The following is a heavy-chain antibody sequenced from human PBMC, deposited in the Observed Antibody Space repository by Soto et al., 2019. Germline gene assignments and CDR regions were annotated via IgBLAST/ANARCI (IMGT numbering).Heavy chain of an antibody. CDR2: IYYSGST. CDR1: GGSISSSSYY. CDR3: ARRSKGRYFDY. D-gene: IGHD3-10*01. V-gene: IGHV4-39*01. J-gene: IGHJ4*02. Sequence: PSETLSLTCTVSGGSISSSSYYWGWIRQPPGKGLEWIGSIYYSGSTYYNPSLKSRVTISVDTSKNQFSLKLSSVTAADTAVYYCARRSKGRYFDYWGQGTLVTSPQ.